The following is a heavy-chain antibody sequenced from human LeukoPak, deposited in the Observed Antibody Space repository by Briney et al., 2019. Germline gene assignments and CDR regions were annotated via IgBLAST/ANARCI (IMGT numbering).Heavy chain of an antibody. D-gene: IGHD2-2*01. J-gene: IGHJ5*02. CDR2: INPNSGGT. CDR3: AAIAPAGPNWFDP. CDR1: GYKFTGHY. V-gene: IGHV1-2*02. Sequence: GASVKVSCKASGYKFTGHYMHWVRQAPAQGLDWMGWINPNSGGTNYAQKFQGRVTMTRDTSISTAYMELSRLRFDDTAVYYCAAIAPAGPNWFDPWGQGTLVTVSS.